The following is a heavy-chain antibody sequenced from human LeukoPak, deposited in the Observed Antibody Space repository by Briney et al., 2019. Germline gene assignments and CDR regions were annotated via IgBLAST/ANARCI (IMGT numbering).Heavy chain of an antibody. CDR1: RGSISSYY. CDR2: IYYSGST. D-gene: IGHD6-19*01. Sequence: WDTLSLTCTVPRGSISSYYWSWIRQPPGKGLEWIGYIYYSGSTSYNPSLKSRVTISVDTSKNQFSLKLSSVTAADTAVYYCARHYGQGWWSSGWNWFDPWGQGTLVTVSS. J-gene: IGHJ5*02. CDR3: ARHYGQGWWSSGWNWFDP. V-gene: IGHV4-59*08.